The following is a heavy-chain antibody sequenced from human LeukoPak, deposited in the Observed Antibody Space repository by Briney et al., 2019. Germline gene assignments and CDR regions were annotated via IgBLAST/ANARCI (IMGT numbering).Heavy chain of an antibody. CDR1: GFTFSTYD. Sequence: GGSLTLPCSASGFTFSTYDMTWVRQAPAKGLEWVSAISGSGGSTYYADSVKGRFTISRDNSKNTLYLQMNSLRAEDTAIYYCAKDMLPPGSSVAAPRYYFDYWGQGTLVTVCS. D-gene: IGHD6-19*01. J-gene: IGHJ4*02. V-gene: IGHV3-23*01. CDR3: AKDMLPPGSSVAAPRYYFDY. CDR2: ISGSGGST.